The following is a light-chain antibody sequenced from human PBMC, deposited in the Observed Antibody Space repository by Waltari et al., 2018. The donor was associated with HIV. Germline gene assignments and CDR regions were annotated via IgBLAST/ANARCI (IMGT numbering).Light chain of an antibody. CDR1: QLASAS. V-gene: IGLV3-21*01. CDR3: QLFQCCNNWV. Sequence: SYVLTQPPSVSVAPVQTPRITCAGTQLASASVHWFQQRPGQAPGVVIYHDRDRPSGIPERFSGSNSGNTATLTITRVEAGDEADYYCQLFQCCNNWVFGGGTKLTVL. CDR2: HDR. J-gene: IGLJ3*02.